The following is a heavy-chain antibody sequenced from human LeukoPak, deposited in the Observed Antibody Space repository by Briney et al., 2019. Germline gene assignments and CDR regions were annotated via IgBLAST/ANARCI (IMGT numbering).Heavy chain of an antibody. D-gene: IGHD6-19*01. CDR3: ARAGQQWLVVDY. Sequence: ASVKVSCKASGYTFTSYGIGWVRQAPGQGLEWMGWISAYNGNTNYAQKLQGRVTMTTDTSTSTAYMELRSLGSDDTAVYYCARAGQQWLVVDYWGQGTLVTVSS. CDR1: GYTFTSYG. V-gene: IGHV1-18*01. CDR2: ISAYNGNT. J-gene: IGHJ4*02.